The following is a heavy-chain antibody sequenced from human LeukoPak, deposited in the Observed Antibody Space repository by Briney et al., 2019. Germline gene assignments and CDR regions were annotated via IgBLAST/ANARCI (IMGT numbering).Heavy chain of an antibody. V-gene: IGHV3-7*01. D-gene: IGHD3-16*01. Sequence: GRSLRLSCAASGFTFSSHWMSWVRQAPGKGLEWVANIKQDGSEKYYVDSVKGRFTISRDNAKNSLYLQMNSLRAEDTAVYYCARDMGGYFDYWGQGTLVTVSS. CDR2: IKQDGSEK. CDR1: GFTFSSHW. CDR3: ARDMGGYFDY. J-gene: IGHJ4*02.